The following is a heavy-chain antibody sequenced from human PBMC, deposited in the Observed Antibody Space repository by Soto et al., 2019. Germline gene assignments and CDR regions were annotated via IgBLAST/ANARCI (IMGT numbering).Heavy chain of an antibody. Sequence: AASVKVSCKASGGTFSSYAISWVRQAPGQGLEWMGGIIPIFGTANYAQKFQGRVTITADKSTSTAYMELSSLRSEDTAVYYCARGRSYYYDSSGYYLGYWGQGTLVTVSS. J-gene: IGHJ4*02. CDR3: ARGRSYYYDSSGYYLGY. CDR2: IIPIFGTA. CDR1: GGTFSSYA. D-gene: IGHD3-22*01. V-gene: IGHV1-69*06.